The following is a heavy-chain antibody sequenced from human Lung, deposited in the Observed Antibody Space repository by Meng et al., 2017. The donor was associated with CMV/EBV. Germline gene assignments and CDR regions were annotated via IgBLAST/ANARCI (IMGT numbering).Heavy chain of an antibody. Sequence: GGSLRLXXAASGFPFGHYWMHWVRQVPGKGLVWVSRINNDGSSPQYADSVRGRFTISRDNGKNTLYLQMHSLTAEDTAVYYCGRDHYGDYYFDKWGQGTLVTVSS. D-gene: IGHD4-17*01. CDR3: GRDHYGDYYFDK. CDR2: INNDGSSP. J-gene: IGHJ4*02. CDR1: GFPFGHYW. V-gene: IGHV3-74*03.